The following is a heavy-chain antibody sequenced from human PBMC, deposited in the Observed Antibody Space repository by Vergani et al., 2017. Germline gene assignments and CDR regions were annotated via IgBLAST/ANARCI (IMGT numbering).Heavy chain of an antibody. D-gene: IGHD5-18*01. V-gene: IGHV3-21*01. CDR3: ARDSVDTAMGDFDC. CDR2: ISSSSRYI. Sequence: EVQLVESGGGLVKPGGSLRLSCAASGFTFSSYSMNWVRQAPGKGLEWVSSISSSSRYIYYADSVKGRFTISRDNAKNSLYLQMNSLRAEDTAVYYCARDSVDTAMGDFDCWDQGTLVTVSS. CDR1: GFTFSSYS. J-gene: IGHJ4*02.